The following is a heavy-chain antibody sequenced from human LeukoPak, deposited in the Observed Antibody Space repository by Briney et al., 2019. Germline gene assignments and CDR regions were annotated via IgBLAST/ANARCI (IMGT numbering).Heavy chain of an antibody. D-gene: IGHD6-13*01. CDR2: IYYSGNT. CDR3: ARGGPRQLVDY. V-gene: IGHV4-59*08. J-gene: IGHJ4*02. Sequence: PSETLSLTCTVSGGSINNYYWSWIRQPPGKGLEWIGYIYYSGNTNYNPSLKSRVSISLDTSKSQFSLKLSSVTAADTAVYYCARGGPRQLVDYWGQGTLVTVSS. CDR1: GGSINNYY.